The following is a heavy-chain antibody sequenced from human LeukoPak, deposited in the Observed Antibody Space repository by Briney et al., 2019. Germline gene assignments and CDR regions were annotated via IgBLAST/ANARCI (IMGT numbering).Heavy chain of an antibody. CDR3: AVAAAGTRKSMDV. CDR1: GGTFSSYA. J-gene: IGHJ6*02. V-gene: IGHV1-69*05. Sequence: SVKVSCKASGGTFSSYAISWVRQAPGQGLEWMGGIIPIFGTANYAQKFQGRVTITRDTSASTAYMELSSLRSEDTAVYYCAVAAAGTRKSMDVWGQGTTVTVSS. CDR2: IIPIFGTA. D-gene: IGHD6-13*01.